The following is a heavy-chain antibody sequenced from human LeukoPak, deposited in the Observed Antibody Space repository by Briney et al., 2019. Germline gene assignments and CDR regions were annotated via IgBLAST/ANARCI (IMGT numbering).Heavy chain of an antibody. D-gene: IGHD2-2*01. Sequence: GASVKVSCKASGYTFTSYGISWVRQAPGQGLEWMGWISAYNGNTNYALKLQGRVTMTTDTSTSTAYMELRSLRSDDTAVYYCARDSPSGTIGVNWFDPWGQGTLVTVSS. J-gene: IGHJ5*02. CDR1: GYTFTSYG. V-gene: IGHV1-18*01. CDR2: ISAYNGNT. CDR3: ARDSPSGTIGVNWFDP.